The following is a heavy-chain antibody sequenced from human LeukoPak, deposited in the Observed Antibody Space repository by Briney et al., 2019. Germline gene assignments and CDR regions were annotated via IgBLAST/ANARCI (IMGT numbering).Heavy chain of an antibody. J-gene: IGHJ4*02. D-gene: IGHD6-19*01. Sequence: ASVKVSCKVSGYTLTELSMHWVRQAPGKGLEWMGGFDPEDGETIYAQKFQGRVTMTEDTSTDTAYMELSSLKPEDTAVYYCARQGAYSSAIGMGYWGQGTLVTVSS. CDR2: FDPEDGET. V-gene: IGHV1-24*01. CDR3: ARQGAYSSAIGMGY. CDR1: GYTLTELS.